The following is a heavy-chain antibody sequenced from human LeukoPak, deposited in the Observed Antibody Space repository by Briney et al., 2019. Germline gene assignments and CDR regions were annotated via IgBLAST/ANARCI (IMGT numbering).Heavy chain of an antibody. V-gene: IGHV4-38-2*02. CDR3: ARRAATYFDY. J-gene: IGHJ4*02. Sequence: KTSETLSLTCTVSGYSISSGYYWGWIRQPPGKGLEWIGSINHSGSTNYNPSLKSRVTISVDTSKNQFSLKLSSVTAADTAVYYCARRAATYFDYWGQGTLVTVSS. D-gene: IGHD1-26*01. CDR2: INHSGST. CDR1: GYSISSGYY.